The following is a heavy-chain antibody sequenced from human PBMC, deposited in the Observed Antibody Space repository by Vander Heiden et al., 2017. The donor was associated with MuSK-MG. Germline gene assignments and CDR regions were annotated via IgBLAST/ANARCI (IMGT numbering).Heavy chain of an antibody. J-gene: IGHJ3*02. CDR3: AAQWLLLGAFDI. V-gene: IGHV3-23*01. Sequence: EVQLLESGGGLVQPEGSLRLSSAASGLTFSTYAMSWVRQAPGKGLEWVSSISGNGDSTYYADSVKGHFTISRDNSKNTLYLQMNSLRAEDTAVYYCAAQWLLLGAFDIWGQGTMVTVSS. D-gene: IGHD6-19*01. CDR1: GLTFSTYA. CDR2: ISGNGDST.